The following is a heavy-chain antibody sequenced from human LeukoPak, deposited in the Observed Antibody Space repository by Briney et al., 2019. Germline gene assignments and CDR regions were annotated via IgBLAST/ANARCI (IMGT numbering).Heavy chain of an antibody. CDR3: ARVPSGWYNFDY. D-gene: IGHD6-19*01. J-gene: IGHJ4*02. CDR1: GGSISSGSYY. Sequence: SETLSLTCTVSGGSISSGSYYWSWIRQPAGKGLEWIGRIYTSGSTNYNPSLKSRVTISVDTSKNQFSLKLSSVTAADTAVYYCARVPSGWYNFDYWGQGTLVTVSS. V-gene: IGHV4-61*02. CDR2: IYTSGST.